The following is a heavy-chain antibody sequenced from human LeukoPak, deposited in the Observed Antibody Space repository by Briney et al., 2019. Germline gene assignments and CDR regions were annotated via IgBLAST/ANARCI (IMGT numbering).Heavy chain of an antibody. J-gene: IGHJ4*02. CDR3: ARESSSIEIGTLDF. CDR2: LQYDGTEK. Sequence: PGRSLRLSCTPSGFTFSTSGMHWVRQAPGKGLEWVGFLQYDGTEKYYADSVKGRFTISRDNSKNTLYLQMDSLRAEDTAVYYCARESSSIEIGTLDFWGQGTLVTVSS. V-gene: IGHV3-33*05. CDR1: GFTFSTSG. D-gene: IGHD2/OR15-2a*01.